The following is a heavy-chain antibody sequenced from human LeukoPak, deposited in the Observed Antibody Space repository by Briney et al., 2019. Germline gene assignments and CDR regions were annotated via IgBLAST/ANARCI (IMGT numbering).Heavy chain of an antibody. J-gene: IGHJ5*02. CDR1: GDSMTTYY. Sequence: SETLSLTCTVSGDSMTTYYWSWLRQPAGKGLEWIGEINHSGSTNYNPSLKSRVTISVDTSKNQFSLKLSSVTAADTAVYYCARYRRWSIDWFDPWGQGTLVTVSS. CDR2: INHSGST. D-gene: IGHD4-23*01. CDR3: ARYRRWSIDWFDP. V-gene: IGHV4-34*01.